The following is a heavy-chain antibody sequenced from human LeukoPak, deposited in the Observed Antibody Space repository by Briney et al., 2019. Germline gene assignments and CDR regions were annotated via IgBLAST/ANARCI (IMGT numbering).Heavy chain of an antibody. CDR3: ARSSGSYSY. V-gene: IGHV4-34*01. Sequence: SETLSLTCAVYGGSFSGYYWSWIRQPPGKGLEWIGEINHSGSTNYNPSLKSRVTISVDTSKNQLSLKLSSVTAADTAVYYCARSSGSYSYWGQGTLVTVSS. CDR2: INHSGST. J-gene: IGHJ4*02. CDR1: GGSFSGYY. D-gene: IGHD1-26*01.